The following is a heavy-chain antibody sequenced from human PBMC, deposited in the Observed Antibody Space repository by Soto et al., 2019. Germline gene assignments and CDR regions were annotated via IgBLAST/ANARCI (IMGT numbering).Heavy chain of an antibody. CDR2: ISYDGSNK. CDR1: GFTFSSYA. Sequence: GGSLRLSCAASGFTFSSYAMHWVRQAPGKGLEWVAVISYDGSNKYYADSVKGRFTISRDNSKNTLYLQMNSLRAEDTAVYYCAKDLRAFRVIAVAGTRRVEYYFDYWGQGTLVTVSS. J-gene: IGHJ4*02. CDR3: AKDLRAFRVIAVAGTRRVEYYFDY. D-gene: IGHD6-19*01. V-gene: IGHV3-30-3*01.